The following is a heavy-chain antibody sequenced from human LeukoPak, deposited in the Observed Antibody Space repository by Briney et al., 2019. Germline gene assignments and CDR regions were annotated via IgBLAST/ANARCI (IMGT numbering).Heavy chain of an antibody. CDR1: GGTFSSYA. J-gene: IGHJ1*01. CDR2: IIPILGTA. Sequence: ASVKVSCKASGGTFSSYAISWVRQAPGQGLEWMGRIIPILGTANYAQKFQGRVTITADKSTSTAYMELSSLRSEDTAVYYCADYDYYDSRPKYFQHWGQGTLVTVSS. D-gene: IGHD3-22*01. V-gene: IGHV1-69*04. CDR3: ADYDYYDSRPKYFQH.